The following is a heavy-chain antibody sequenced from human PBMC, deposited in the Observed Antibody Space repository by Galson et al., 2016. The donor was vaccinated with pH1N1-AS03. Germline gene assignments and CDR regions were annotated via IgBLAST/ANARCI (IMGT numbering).Heavy chain of an antibody. CDR1: GGSISSHY. Sequence: ETLSLTCTVSGGSISSHYWNWIRQPPGKGLEWIGYINYSGSTNYNPSLKSRVTLSLDTTTNQFSLKMTSVTPADTAIYYWARMTYNDFLDSWGQGRPVTVSS. CDR2: INYSGST. D-gene: IGHD1-14*01. J-gene: IGHJ4*02. V-gene: IGHV4-59*11. CDR3: ARMTYNDFLDS.